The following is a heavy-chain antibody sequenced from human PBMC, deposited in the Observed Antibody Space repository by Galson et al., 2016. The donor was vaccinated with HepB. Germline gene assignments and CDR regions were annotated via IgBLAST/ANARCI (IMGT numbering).Heavy chain of an antibody. CDR2: INEDGSET. CDR3: AKGGPEGTGTLDA. Sequence: SLRLSCAASGFIFSDDWMHWVRQTAGRGPVYISHINEDGSETSYADSVKGRFTISRDNAKNTVSLQMNGLRVDDTAVYCCAKGGPEGTGTLDAWGQGTLVTVSS. D-gene: IGHD1-1*01. V-gene: IGHV3-74*01. CDR1: GFIFSDDW. J-gene: IGHJ5*02.